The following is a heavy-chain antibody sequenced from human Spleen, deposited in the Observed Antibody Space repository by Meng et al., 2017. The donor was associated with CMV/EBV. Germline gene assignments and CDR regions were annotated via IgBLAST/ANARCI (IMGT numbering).Heavy chain of an antibody. Sequence: ASVKVSCKASGYTFTGYYMHWVRQAPGQELEWMGWINPNSGGTNYAQKFQGRVTMTRDTSINTGYMELTRLTSDDTAVYYCARDNNWGPDYWGQGTLVTVSS. D-gene: IGHD7-27*01. J-gene: IGHJ4*02. CDR1: GYTFTGYY. CDR3: ARDNNWGPDY. CDR2: INPNSGGT. V-gene: IGHV1-2*02.